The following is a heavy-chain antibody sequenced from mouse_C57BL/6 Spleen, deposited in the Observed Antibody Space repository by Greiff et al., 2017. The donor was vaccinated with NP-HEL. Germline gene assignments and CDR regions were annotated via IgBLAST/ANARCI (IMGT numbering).Heavy chain of an antibody. Sequence: EVQLQQSGAELVRPGASVKLSCTASGFNIKDYYMHWVKQRPEQGLEWIGRIDPEDGDTEHALQFQGKATMTADTSSNTAYLQLSSLTSEDTAVYYCTTNDSLSYYAMDYWGQGTSVNVSA. D-gene: IGHD1-3*01. CDR2: IDPEDGDT. J-gene: IGHJ4*01. CDR3: TTNDSLSYYAMDY. V-gene: IGHV14-1*01. CDR1: GFNIKDYY.